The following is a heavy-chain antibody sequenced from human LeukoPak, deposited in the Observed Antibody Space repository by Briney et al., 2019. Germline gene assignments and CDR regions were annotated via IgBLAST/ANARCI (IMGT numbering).Heavy chain of an antibody. J-gene: IGHJ6*03. D-gene: IGHD4-17*01. Sequence: SETLSLTCTVSGGSISSDTYFWSWIRQPAGKGLEWIGYIYHSGSTNYNPSLKSRVTISVDTSKNQFSLKLSSVTAADTAVYYCARAYGDYYYYYMDVWGKGTTVTISS. CDR2: IYHSGST. CDR1: GGSISSDTYF. V-gene: IGHV4-61*10. CDR3: ARAYGDYYYYYMDV.